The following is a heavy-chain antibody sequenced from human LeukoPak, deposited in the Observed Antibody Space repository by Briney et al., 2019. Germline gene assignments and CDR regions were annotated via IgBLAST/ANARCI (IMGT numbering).Heavy chain of an antibody. CDR3: ARGLLSFDY. D-gene: IGHD3/OR15-3a*01. CDR1: GFTFSSYS. Sequence: PGGSLRLSCAASGFTFSSYSMNWVRQAPGKGLKWVSSISSSSYIYYADSVKGRFTISRDNAKNSLYLQMNSLRAEDTAVYYCARGLLSFDYWGQGTLVTVSS. J-gene: IGHJ4*02. V-gene: IGHV3-21*01. CDR2: ISSSSYI.